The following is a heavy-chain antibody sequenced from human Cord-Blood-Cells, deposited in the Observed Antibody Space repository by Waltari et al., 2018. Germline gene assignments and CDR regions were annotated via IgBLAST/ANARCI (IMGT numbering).Heavy chain of an antibody. J-gene: IGHJ6*02. D-gene: IGHD3-10*01. Sequence: QVQLQESGPGLVKPSQTLSLTCTVSGGSIISGGYYWIWIRRPPGKGLEWIGYSYYSGGTYYNPSLKSRVTISLATSTNQFSLKLSSGIAADTAVYYCARDVGSGYYYYGMDVWGQGTTFTVSS. CDR1: GGSIISGGYY. CDR3: ARDVGSGYYYYGMDV. V-gene: IGHV4-31*03. CDR2: SYYSGGT.